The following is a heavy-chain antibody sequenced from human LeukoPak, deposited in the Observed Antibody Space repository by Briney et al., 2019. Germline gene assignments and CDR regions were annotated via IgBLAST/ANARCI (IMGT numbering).Heavy chain of an antibody. J-gene: IGHJ4*02. Sequence: GGSLRLSCAASGFTFSSYSMNWVRQAPGKGLEWVSSITSGGHIYYPDSLKGRFTISRDNAKDSLYLQMNSLRAEDTAIYYCARGAEYYYDSSGYFPFDYWGQGTLVTVSS. V-gene: IGHV3-21*01. D-gene: IGHD3-22*01. CDR1: GFTFSSYS. CDR2: ITSGGHI. CDR3: ARGAEYYYDSSGYFPFDY.